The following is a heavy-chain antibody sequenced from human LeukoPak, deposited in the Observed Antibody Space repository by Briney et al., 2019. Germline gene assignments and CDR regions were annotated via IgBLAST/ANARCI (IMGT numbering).Heavy chain of an antibody. CDR2: ISSSSSYI. J-gene: IGHJ5*02. V-gene: IGHV3-21*01. D-gene: IGHD5-12*01. Sequence: GGSLRLSCAASGFTFSSYSMNWVRQAPGKGLEWVSSISSSSSYIYYADSVKGRFTISRDNAKNSLYLQMNSLRAEDTAVYYCARGRGYSGYDYGRFDPWGQGTLVTVSS. CDR1: GFTFSSYS. CDR3: ARGRGYSGYDYGRFDP.